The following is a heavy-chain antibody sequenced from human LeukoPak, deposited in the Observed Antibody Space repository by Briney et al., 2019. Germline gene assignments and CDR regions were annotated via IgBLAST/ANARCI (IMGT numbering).Heavy chain of an antibody. D-gene: IGHD3-22*01. Sequence: PGGSLRLSCAVSGFTFSDHYMHWVRQAPGKGLEWVAVISYDGSNKYYADSVKGRFTISRDNSKDTLYLQMNSLRAEDTAVYYCARDKYYYDSSGYYLGGYYYYYHGMDVWGQGTTVTVS. CDR2: ISYDGSNK. CDR1: GFTFSDHY. J-gene: IGHJ6*02. V-gene: IGHV3-30-3*01. CDR3: ARDKYYYDSSGYYLGGYYYYYHGMDV.